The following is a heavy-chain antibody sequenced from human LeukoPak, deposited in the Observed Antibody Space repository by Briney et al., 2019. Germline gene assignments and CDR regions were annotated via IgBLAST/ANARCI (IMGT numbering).Heavy chain of an antibody. CDR3: ARIRDYGGNSVSDY. J-gene: IGHJ4*02. CDR2: IDWDDDK. Sequence: SGPALVKPTQTLTLTCTFSGFSLSTSGMCVTWIRQPPEKALEWLARIDWDDDKFYSTSLKTRLTISKDTSKNQVVLTMTNMDPVDTATYYCARIRDYGGNSVSDYWGQGTPVTVSS. V-gene: IGHV2-70*17. CDR1: GFSLSTSGMC. D-gene: IGHD4-23*01.